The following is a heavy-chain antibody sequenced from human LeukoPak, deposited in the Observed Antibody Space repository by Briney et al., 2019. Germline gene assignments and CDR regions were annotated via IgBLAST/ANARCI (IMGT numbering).Heavy chain of an antibody. Sequence: PSETLSLTCTVSGGSINSGTYYWSWIRQPAGKRLEWIGRIYTSGSTNYNPSLKSRVAISLDTSKNQFSLKLNSVTAADTAVYYCAGLGYCGTARCPNDSWGQGTLVTVSS. V-gene: IGHV4-61*02. CDR3: AGLGYCGTARCPNDS. CDR1: GGSINSGTYY. J-gene: IGHJ5*01. D-gene: IGHD2-2*01. CDR2: IYTSGST.